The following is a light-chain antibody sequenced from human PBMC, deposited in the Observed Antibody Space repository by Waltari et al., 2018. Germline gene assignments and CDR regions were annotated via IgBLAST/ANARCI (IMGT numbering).Light chain of an antibody. CDR1: QTINRW. Sequence: DIQMTQSPSSLSASVGDRVTITCRGSQTINRWPNWYHHSPGKAPKILSFGASSLQSGVPSRFTGSGSGTDFSLTISSLQPEDFGTYYCQQSATSPWTFGQGTRVEIK. CDR2: GAS. V-gene: IGKV1-39*01. J-gene: IGKJ1*01. CDR3: QQSATSPWT.